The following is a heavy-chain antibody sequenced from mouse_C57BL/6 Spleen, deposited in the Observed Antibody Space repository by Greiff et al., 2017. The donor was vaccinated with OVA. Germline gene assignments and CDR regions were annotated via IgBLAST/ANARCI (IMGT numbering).Heavy chain of an antibody. CDR2: INPNNGGT. V-gene: IGHV1-18*01. D-gene: IGHD2-3*01. Sequence: VHVKQSGPELVKPGASVKIPCKASGYTFTDYNMDWVKQSHGKSLEWIGDINPNNGGTIYNQKFKGKATLTVDKSSSTAYMELRSLTSEDTAVYYCARERDDYRYFDVWGTGTTVTVSS. CDR3: ARERDDYRYFDV. J-gene: IGHJ1*03. CDR1: GYTFTDYN.